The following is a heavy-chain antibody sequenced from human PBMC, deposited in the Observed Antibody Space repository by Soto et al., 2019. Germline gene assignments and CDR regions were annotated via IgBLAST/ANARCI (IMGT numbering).Heavy chain of an antibody. CDR1: GGSVSSETHF. D-gene: IGHD1-26*01. CDR2: IYHSGIT. CDR3: AREHMSGTYYFDS. Sequence: PSETLSLTCAVFGGSVSSETHFWSWIRQPPGKGLEWIGYIYHSGITNSNPSLKGRLTISVDKSTNHFSLSLASVTAADTAIYYCAREHMSGTYYFDSWGQGTRVTVSS. J-gene: IGHJ4*02. V-gene: IGHV4-61*03.